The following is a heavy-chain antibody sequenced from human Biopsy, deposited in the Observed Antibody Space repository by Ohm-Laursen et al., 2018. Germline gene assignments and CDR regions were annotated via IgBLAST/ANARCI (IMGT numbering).Heavy chain of an antibody. CDR1: TGTFNSYG. J-gene: IGHJ4*02. CDR2: INCKTGAT. CDR3: ARDPLNGHKHFDY. Sequence: ASVKVSCKAPTGTFNSYGIIWVRQAPGQGLEWLGYINCKTGATNYAQKFRGTVTMTRDTSISTAYLALGSLRSADTAIYYCARDPLNGHKHFDYWGQGSLVTVSS. D-gene: IGHD2-8*01. V-gene: IGHV1-2*02.